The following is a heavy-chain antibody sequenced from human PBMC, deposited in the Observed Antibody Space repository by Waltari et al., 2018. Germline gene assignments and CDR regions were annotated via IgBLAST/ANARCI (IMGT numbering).Heavy chain of an antibody. J-gene: IGHJ4*02. CDR1: GFTFGNSA. D-gene: IGHD3-3*01. Sequence: EVQLLESGGGLVQPGGSLRLSCAASGFTFGNSALSWVRQAPGKELELIASISGSSSSKYYADSGKGRFTISRDNSKNTLYLQMNSLRVEDTAVYFCARDFYDSRSGFYTPGLFDVWGQGSLVTVSS. CDR2: ISGSSSSK. CDR3: ARDFYDSRSGFYTPGLFDV. V-gene: IGHV3-23*01.